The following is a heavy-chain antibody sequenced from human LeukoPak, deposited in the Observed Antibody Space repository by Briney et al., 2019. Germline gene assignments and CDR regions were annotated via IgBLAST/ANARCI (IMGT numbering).Heavy chain of an antibody. J-gene: IGHJ4*02. V-gene: IGHV4-39*01. CDR2: VYYSGST. CDR3: ARGSTLRYFDWLPTGPFDY. D-gene: IGHD3-9*01. Sequence: SETLSLTCTVSGGSISSSYYYWGWIRQPPGKGLEWIGSVYYSGSTYYNPSLKSRVTISVDTSKNQFSLKLRSVTAADTAVYYCARGSTLRYFDWLPTGPFDYWGQGTLVTVSS. CDR1: GGSISSSYYY.